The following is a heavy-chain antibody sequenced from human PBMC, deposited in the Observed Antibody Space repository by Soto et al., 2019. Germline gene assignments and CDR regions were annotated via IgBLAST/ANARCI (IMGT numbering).Heavy chain of an antibody. CDR2: IYYSGST. J-gene: IGHJ6*03. D-gene: IGHD3-16*01. V-gene: IGHV4-59*08. CDR3: ARGPYYDLIWNYYYMDV. CDR1: GGSISGHY. Sequence: QVQLQESGPGLVKPSETLSLTCSVSGGSISGHYWSWVRQTPWKGLEWMGYIYYSGSTNYNPSLKSRLTISVDTSKNQFSLRLTSVTAADTAVYYCARGPYYDLIWNYYYMDVWGKGTTVTVSS.